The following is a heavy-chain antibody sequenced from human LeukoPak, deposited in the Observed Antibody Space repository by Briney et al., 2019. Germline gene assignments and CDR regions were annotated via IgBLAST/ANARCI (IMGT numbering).Heavy chain of an antibody. J-gene: IGHJ4*02. CDR1: GYTFTDYY. CDR3: ATGRKYGSGSYLDY. V-gene: IGHV1-69-2*01. CDR2: VDPEDGET. D-gene: IGHD3-10*01. Sequence: ASVKSSCKVSGYTFTDYYMHWVQQAPGKGLEWMGLVDPEDGETIYAEKFQGTVTITADTSTDTAYMGLSSLRSEDTAVYYCATGRKYGSGSYLDYWGQGTLVTVSS.